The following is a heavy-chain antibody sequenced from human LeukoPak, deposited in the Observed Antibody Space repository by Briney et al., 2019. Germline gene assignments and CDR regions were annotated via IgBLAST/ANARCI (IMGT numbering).Heavy chain of an antibody. J-gene: IGHJ4*02. D-gene: IGHD6-13*01. V-gene: IGHV4-59*01. CDR2: IYYSGST. CDR1: GGSISSYY. Sequence: SETLSLTCTVSGGSISSYYWSWIRQPPGKGLEWIGYIYYSGSTNYNPSLKSRFTISVDTSKNQFSLKLSSVTAADTAVYYCARSRYSSSWYYFDYWGQGTLVTVSS. CDR3: ARSRYSSSWYYFDY.